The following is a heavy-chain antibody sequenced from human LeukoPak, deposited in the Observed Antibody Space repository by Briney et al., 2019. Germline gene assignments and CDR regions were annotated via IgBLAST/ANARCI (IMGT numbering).Heavy chain of an antibody. CDR3: ARDPTTVTKGLDI. CDR1: GGSISSHY. CDR2: ISSIGST. V-gene: IGHV4-59*11. J-gene: IGHJ3*02. D-gene: IGHD4-17*01. Sequence: SETLSLTCTVSGGSISSHYWSWIRQPPGKGLEWIGYISSIGSTNYNPSLKSRVTVSVDTSKNQFSLKLTSVTAADTAVYFCARDPTTVTKGLDIWGQGTMVTVSS.